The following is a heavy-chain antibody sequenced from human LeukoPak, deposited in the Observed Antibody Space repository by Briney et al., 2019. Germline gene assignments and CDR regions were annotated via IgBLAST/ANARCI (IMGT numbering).Heavy chain of an antibody. CDR3: ARGSGFHD. CDR1: GFTFAGYA. V-gene: IGHV3-49*03. CDR2: IRAKISGETS. Sequence: GGSLRLSCSASGFTFAGYALGWFRQAPGKGLESVALIRAKISGETSDYAASGKGRFFIYRDNYKSIVYMQMNRRQNDDTDDYYCARGSGFHDWGQGTRVTVSS. J-gene: IGHJ4*02. D-gene: IGHD3-3*01.